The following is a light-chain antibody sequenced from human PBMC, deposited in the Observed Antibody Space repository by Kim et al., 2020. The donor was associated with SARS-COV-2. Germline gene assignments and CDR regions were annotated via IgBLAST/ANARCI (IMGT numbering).Light chain of an antibody. CDR1: QQISSH. CDR2: AAS. Sequence: VGDGIVITCRRSQQISSHLFWYHQKPRGAAPLLIFAASCFLSGVPSWFCGSGSGTAFSLTISSRQPEDFSTYYCRLGYNSPQITFGQGTRLEIK. J-gene: IGKJ5*01. CDR3: RLGYNSPQIT. V-gene: IGKV1-39*01.